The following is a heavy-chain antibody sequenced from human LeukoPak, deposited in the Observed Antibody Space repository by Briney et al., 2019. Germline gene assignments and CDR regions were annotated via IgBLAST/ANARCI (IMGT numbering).Heavy chain of an antibody. V-gene: IGHV4-59*01. J-gene: IGHJ5*02. CDR3: ARVKPLTSRGGNWFDP. D-gene: IGHD2-2*01. Sequence: PSETLSLTCTVSGGSISSYYWSWLRQPPGKGLEWGGYIYYSGSNNYNPSLKSRVTTSVDTTKNQFSLKLSSVTAADTAVYYCARVKPLTSRGGNWFDPWGQGTLVTVSS. CDR1: GGSISSYY. CDR2: IYYSGSN.